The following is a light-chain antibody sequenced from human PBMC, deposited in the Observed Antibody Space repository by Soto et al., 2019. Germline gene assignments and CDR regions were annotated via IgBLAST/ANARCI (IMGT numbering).Light chain of an antibody. CDR2: DVS. CDR3: SSYTSSSTQV. J-gene: IGLJ1*01. Sequence: QSALTQPASVSGSPGQSFTISCTGTSSDVGGYNFVSWYQQHPGKAPKFMIYDVSKRPSGVSTRFSGSKSGNTASLSISGLQAEDEADYYCSSYTSSSTQVFGTGTKVTVL. V-gene: IGLV2-14*01. CDR1: SSDVGGYNF.